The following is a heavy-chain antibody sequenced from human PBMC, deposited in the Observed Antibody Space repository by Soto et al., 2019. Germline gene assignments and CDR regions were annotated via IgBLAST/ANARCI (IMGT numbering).Heavy chain of an antibody. CDR2: ISGSGGST. V-gene: IGHV3-23*01. CDR1: GFTFSSYA. J-gene: IGHJ4*02. Sequence: GGSLRLSCAASGFTFSSYAMSWVRQAPGKGLEWVSAISGSGGSTYYADSVKGRFTISRDNSKNTLYLQMNSLRAEDTAVYYCASSILTGYYTGYYFDYWGQGTLVTVSS. D-gene: IGHD3-9*01. CDR3: ASSILTGYYTGYYFDY.